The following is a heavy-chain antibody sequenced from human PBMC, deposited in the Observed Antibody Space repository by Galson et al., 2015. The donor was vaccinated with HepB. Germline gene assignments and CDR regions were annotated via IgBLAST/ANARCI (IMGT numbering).Heavy chain of an antibody. V-gene: IGHV3-33*01. D-gene: IGHD5-24*01. Sequence: TFSSYGMHWVRQAPGKGLEWVAYIWYDGSNDDYIDSVRGRFTISRDNSKNTMYVQMNNLRAEDTAVYYCARDGYNFFDMWGRGTMVTVSS. CDR2: IWYDGSND. J-gene: IGHJ3*02. CDR3: ARDGYNFFDM. CDR1: TFSSYG.